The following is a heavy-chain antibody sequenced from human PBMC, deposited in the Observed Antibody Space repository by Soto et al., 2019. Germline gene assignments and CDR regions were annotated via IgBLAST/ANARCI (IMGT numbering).Heavy chain of an antibody. V-gene: IGHV3-23*01. CDR3: AKGKGITMVRGRPFLNYYYGMDV. CDR2: ISGSGGST. CDR1: GFTFSSYA. D-gene: IGHD3-10*01. J-gene: IGHJ6*02. Sequence: PSETLRLSCAASGFTFSSYAMSWVRQAPGKGLEWVSAISGSGGSTYYADSVKGRFTISRDNSKNTLYLQMNSLRAEDTAVYYCAKGKGITMVRGRPFLNYYYGMDVWGQGTTVTVSS.